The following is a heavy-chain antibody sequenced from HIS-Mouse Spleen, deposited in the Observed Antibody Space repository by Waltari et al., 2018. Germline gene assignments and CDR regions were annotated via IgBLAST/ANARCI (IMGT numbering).Heavy chain of an antibody. V-gene: IGHV3-33*01. CDR3: ARDHGSGWYYFDY. CDR1: GFTFSSYG. Sequence: QVQLVESGGGVVQPGRSLRLSCAASGFTFSSYGMHWVRQAPGKGLEWVAGIWYNGSNNNYADSVKGRVTISRDNSKNTLYLQMNSLRAEDTAVYYCARDHGSGWYYFDYWGQGTLVTVSS. CDR2: IWYNGSNN. J-gene: IGHJ4*02. D-gene: IGHD6-19*01.